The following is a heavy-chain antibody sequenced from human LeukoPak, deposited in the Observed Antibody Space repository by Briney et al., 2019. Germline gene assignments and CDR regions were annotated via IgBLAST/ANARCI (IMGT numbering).Heavy chain of an antibody. J-gene: IGHJ5*02. V-gene: IGHV1-46*01. CDR1: GYTFTSYY. D-gene: IGHD6-13*01. CDR3: ARDNEGYSSSWHHDTVGP. Sequence: GASVKVSCKASGYTFTSYYMHWVRQAPGQGLEWMGIINPSGGSTSYAQKFQGRVTMTRDMSTSTVYMELSSLRSEDTAVYYCARDNEGYSSSWHHDTVGPWGQGTLVTVSS. CDR2: INPSGGST.